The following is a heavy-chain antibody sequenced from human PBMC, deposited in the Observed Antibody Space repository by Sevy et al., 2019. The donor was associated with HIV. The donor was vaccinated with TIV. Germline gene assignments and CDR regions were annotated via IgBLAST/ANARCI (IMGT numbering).Heavy chain of an antibody. V-gene: IGHV4-59*01. CDR1: GGSISSYY. Sequence: SVTLSLTCTVSGGSISSYYWSWIRQPPGKGLEWIGYIYYSGSTNYNPSLKSRVTISVDTSKNQFSLKLGSVTAADTAVYYCAREYRRPYYDFWSGYYAASSFNWFDPWGQGTLVTVSS. J-gene: IGHJ5*02. CDR3: AREYRRPYYDFWSGYYAASSFNWFDP. D-gene: IGHD3-3*01. CDR2: IYYSGST.